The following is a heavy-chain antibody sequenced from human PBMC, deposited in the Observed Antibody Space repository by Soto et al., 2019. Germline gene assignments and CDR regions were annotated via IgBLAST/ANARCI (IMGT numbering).Heavy chain of an antibody. Sequence: EVQLVESGGGLVQPGGSLRLSCAGSGFTFSSYWMHWVRQTPGEGLVWVSRISPDGSKTSYADSVRGRFTISRDNAENTLYLQMNSPRAEDTAVYYCARVGQGQYYFDYWGQGTLVTVSS. V-gene: IGHV3-74*01. CDR2: ISPDGSKT. J-gene: IGHJ4*02. CDR1: GFTFSSYW. CDR3: ARVGQGQYYFDY.